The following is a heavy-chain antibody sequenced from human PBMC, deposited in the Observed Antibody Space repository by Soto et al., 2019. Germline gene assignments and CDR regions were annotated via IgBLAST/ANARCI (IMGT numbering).Heavy chain of an antibody. CDR1: GGTFSGHA. J-gene: IGHJ4*02. CDR2: LIPLFGTT. D-gene: IGHD7-27*01. CDR3: ARGPNWGYRFDA. Sequence: QVQLVQSGAEVRKPGSSVKVSCEASGGTFSGHAISWVRQAPGQGPEWMGGLIPLFGTTQHAQRFQGRLTIPADKSTTTAYMELTSLRFEDTAFYYCARGPNWGYRFDAWGQGTLVTVSS. V-gene: IGHV1-69*06.